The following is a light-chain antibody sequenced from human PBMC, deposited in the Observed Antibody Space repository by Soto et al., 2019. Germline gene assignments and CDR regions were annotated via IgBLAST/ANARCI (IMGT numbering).Light chain of an antibody. V-gene: IGLV2-14*01. CDR1: SSDVGAYNS. CDR2: EVS. J-gene: IGLJ1*01. CDR3: TSYTSSFTHL. Sequence: QSVLPHPASESGSPGQSFTLSCTGTSSDVGAYNSVSWYQQRPGKAPKLMIFEVSNRPSGVSNRFSGSKSGNTASLTIPGLQTEDKADYYCTSYTSSFTHLFGTGTKVTVL.